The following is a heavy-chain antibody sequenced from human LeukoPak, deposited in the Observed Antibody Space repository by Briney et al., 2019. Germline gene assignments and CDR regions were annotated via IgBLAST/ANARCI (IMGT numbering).Heavy chain of an antibody. CDR1: GGSISSYY. J-gene: IGHJ4*02. CDR3: AVGPYGAFDY. D-gene: IGHD1-26*01. Sequence: PSETLSLTSTVSGGSISSYYWSWIRQPPGKGLEWIGYIYYSGSTNYNPSLKSRVTISVDTSKNQFSLKLSSVTAADTAVYYCAVGPYGAFDYWGQGTLVTVSS. CDR2: IYYSGST. V-gene: IGHV4-59*01.